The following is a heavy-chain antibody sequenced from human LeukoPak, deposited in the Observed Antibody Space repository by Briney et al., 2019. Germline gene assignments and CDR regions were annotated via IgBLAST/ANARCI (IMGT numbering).Heavy chain of an antibody. V-gene: IGHV1-69*01. CDR3: ATEYCTTCSCYPPFDY. Sequence: SVKLSCTTSGGTFSTYAITWVRQAPGQGLEWMGGIIPIFNTTTYAQKFQARVTITADESTNTAYMELSSLRSEDNAVYYCATEYCTTCSCYPPFDYGGQGTLVTVSS. D-gene: IGHD2-2*01. CDR1: GGTFSTYA. CDR2: IIPIFNTT. J-gene: IGHJ4*02.